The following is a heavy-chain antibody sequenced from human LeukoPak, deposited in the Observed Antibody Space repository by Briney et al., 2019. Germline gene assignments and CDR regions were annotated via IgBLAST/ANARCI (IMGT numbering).Heavy chain of an antibody. CDR3: ARGGPYCSSTSCATINWFDP. CDR2: ISWNGGSA. J-gene: IGHJ5*02. CDR1: GFTFDDYA. V-gene: IGHV3-20*04. Sequence: GGSLRLSCAASGFTFDDYAMSWVRQAPGKGLEWVSGISWNGGSAGYADSVKGRFTVSRDNAKNSLYLQMNSLRVEDTALYYCARGGPYCSSTSCATINWFDPRGQGILVTVSS. D-gene: IGHD2-2*01.